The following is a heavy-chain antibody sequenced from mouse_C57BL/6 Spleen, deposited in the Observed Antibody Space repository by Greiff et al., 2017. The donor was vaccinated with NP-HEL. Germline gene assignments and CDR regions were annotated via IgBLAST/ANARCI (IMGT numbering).Heavy chain of an antibody. CDR3: AREGFYDGYYVGYFDV. CDR2: INPSNGGT. CDR1: GYTFTSYW. V-gene: IGHV1-53*01. J-gene: IGHJ1*03. Sequence: QVQLQQPGTELVKPGASVKLSCKASGYTFTSYWMHWVKQRPGQGLEWIGNINPSNGGTNYNEKFKSKATLTVDKSSSTAYMQLSSLTSEDSAVYYCAREGFYDGYYVGYFDVWGTGTTVTVSS. D-gene: IGHD2-3*01.